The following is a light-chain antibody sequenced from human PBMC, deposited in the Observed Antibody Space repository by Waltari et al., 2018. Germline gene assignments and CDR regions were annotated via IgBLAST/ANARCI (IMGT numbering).Light chain of an antibody. J-gene: IGLJ2*01. CDR2: EVT. CDR1: SRDVGFYDY. V-gene: IGLV2-8*01. CDR3: SSYAGSDNVL. Sequence: QSALTQPPSASGSPGQAVTIPCTGSSRDVGFYDYVSCYQQHPGKAPKLVIYEVTKRPSGVPDRFYGSKSGSTASLIVSGLQAEDEADYDCSSYAGSDNVLFGGGTKLTVL.